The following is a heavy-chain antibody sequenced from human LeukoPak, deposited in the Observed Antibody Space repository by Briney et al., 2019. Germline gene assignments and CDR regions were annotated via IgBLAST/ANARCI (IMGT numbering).Heavy chain of an antibody. CDR3: ARGGPYYYYCMDV. CDR1: GFTFTSDS. CDR2: IWNVGNNK. J-gene: IGHJ6*04. Sequence: PVGSLRLSSAASGFTFTSDSMHSVPHTPRKGLWRVSVIWNVGNNKYYADSVKGRFTSSRDNSKNTLYLQMNSLRAEDRAVYSFARGGPYYYYCMDVWGKGTTVTVSS. V-gene: IGHV3-33*01.